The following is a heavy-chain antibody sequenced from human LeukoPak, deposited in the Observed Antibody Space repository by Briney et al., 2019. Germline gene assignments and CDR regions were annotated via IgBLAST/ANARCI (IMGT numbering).Heavy chain of an antibody. Sequence: GGSLRLSWAASGFTLSSYSMNWVRQAPGKGLEWVSSISSSSSYIYYTDSVKGRVTISRDNAKNSLYLQMNSLRAEDTAVYYCARDPYSSSSAWFDPWGQGTLVTVSS. CDR2: ISSSSSYI. V-gene: IGHV3-21*01. J-gene: IGHJ5*02. CDR3: ARDPYSSSSAWFDP. CDR1: GFTLSSYS. D-gene: IGHD6-6*01.